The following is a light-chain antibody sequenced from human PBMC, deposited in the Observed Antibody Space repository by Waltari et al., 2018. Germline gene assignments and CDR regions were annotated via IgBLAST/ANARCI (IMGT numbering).Light chain of an antibody. Sequence: QSALTQPPSASGSPEQSVTISSPGTSRHVGRYDFVSWYQPHPGRVPKLIIFDVTKRPSGVPDRFSGSKSANTASLTVSGLQAEDEADYYCSSYTGRTVIFGGGTKLTVL. V-gene: IGLV2-8*01. CDR1: SRHVGRYDF. CDR3: SSYTGRTVI. J-gene: IGLJ2*01. CDR2: DVT.